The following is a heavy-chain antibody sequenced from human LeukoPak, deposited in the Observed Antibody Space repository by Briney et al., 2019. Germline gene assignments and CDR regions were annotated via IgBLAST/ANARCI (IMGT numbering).Heavy chain of an antibody. Sequence: PGGSLRLSCAASGFTFSSYAMSWVRQAPGKGLEWVSAISGPAASWDYADSVKGRFTISRDNSKNTLFLQMNSLRAEDTAIYYCAKKVGLVSAPLYYFDVWGQGTLVTVSS. J-gene: IGHJ4*02. CDR2: ISGPAASW. V-gene: IGHV3-23*01. D-gene: IGHD5/OR15-5a*01. CDR3: AKKVGLVSAPLYYFDV. CDR1: GFTFSSYA.